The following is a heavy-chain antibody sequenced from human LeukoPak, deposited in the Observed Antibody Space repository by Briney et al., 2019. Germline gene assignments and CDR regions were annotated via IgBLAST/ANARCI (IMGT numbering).Heavy chain of an antibody. Sequence: GGSLRLSCAASGFTFSDYYMSWIRQAPGKGLEWVSYISSSGSTIYYADSVKGRFTISRDNAKNSLYLRMNSLRAEDTAVYYCAREVSGSYSFAFDYWGQGTLVAVSS. V-gene: IGHV3-11*01. CDR2: ISSSGSTI. CDR1: GFTFSDYY. CDR3: AREVSGSYSFAFDY. D-gene: IGHD1-26*01. J-gene: IGHJ4*02.